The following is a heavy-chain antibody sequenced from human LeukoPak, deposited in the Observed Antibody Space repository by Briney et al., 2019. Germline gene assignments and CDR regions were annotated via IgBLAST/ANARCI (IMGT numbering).Heavy chain of an antibody. D-gene: IGHD6-19*01. Sequence: GGSLRLSCAASGFTVSSNYMSWVRQAPGKGLEWVSVIYSGGSTYYADSVKGRFTISRDNSKNTLYLQMNSLRAEDTAVYYCAMGKWLVLFDYWGQGTLVTVSS. J-gene: IGHJ4*02. CDR2: IYSGGST. CDR1: GFTVSSNY. V-gene: IGHV3-53*01. CDR3: AMGKWLVLFDY.